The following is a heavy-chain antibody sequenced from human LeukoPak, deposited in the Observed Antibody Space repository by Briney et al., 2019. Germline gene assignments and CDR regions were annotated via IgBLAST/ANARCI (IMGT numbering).Heavy chain of an antibody. V-gene: IGHV3-11*01. Sequence: YXSWIRXAPGKGLEWVSYISSSGSTIYYADSVKGRFTISRDNAKNSLYLQMNSLRAEDTAVYYCARDPSYYGSGSYPRRGFDYWGQGTLVTVSS. CDR2: ISSSGSTI. D-gene: IGHD3-10*01. CDR3: ARDPSYYGSGSYPRRGFDY. J-gene: IGHJ4*02. CDR1: Y.